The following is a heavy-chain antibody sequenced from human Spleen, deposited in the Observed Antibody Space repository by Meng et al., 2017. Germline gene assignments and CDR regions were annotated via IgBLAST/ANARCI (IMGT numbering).Heavy chain of an antibody. Sequence: SETLSLTCTVSGGSVSSGSYYWSWIRQPPGKGLEWIGYIYYSGSINYNPSLKSRVTISVDTSKNQFSLKLSSVTAADTAVYYCARAVASNWFDPWGQGTLVTVSS. D-gene: IGHD4-23*01. V-gene: IGHV4-61*01. CDR3: ARAVASNWFDP. J-gene: IGHJ5*02. CDR2: IYYSGSI. CDR1: GGSVSSGSYY.